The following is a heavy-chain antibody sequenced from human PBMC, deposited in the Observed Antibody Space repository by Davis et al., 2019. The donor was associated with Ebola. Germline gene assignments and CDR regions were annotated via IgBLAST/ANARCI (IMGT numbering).Heavy chain of an antibody. Sequence: PSETLSLTCAVYGGSFSGYYWSWIRQPPGKGLEWIGEINHSGSTNYNPSLKSRVTISVDTSKNQFSLKLSSVTAADMAVYYCARAGYCTNGVCYYGMDVWGQGTTVTVSS. D-gene: IGHD2-8*01. V-gene: IGHV4-34*01. J-gene: IGHJ6*02. CDR2: INHSGST. CDR1: GGSFSGYY. CDR3: ARAGYCTNGVCYYGMDV.